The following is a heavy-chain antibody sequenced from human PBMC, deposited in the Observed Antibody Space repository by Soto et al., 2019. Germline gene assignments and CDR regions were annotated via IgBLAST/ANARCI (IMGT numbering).Heavy chain of an antibody. CDR1: GYTFTSYW. J-gene: IGHJ4*01. Sequence: GESLKISCKGSGYTFTSYWIAWVRQMPGKGLEWMAIIYPADSDTRYSPSFQGHVTISADKSISTAYLQWSSLRASDTAMYYCARLHPQQAFDYWGQGTLVTVSS. CDR2: IYPADSDT. CDR3: ARLHPQQAFDY. V-gene: IGHV5-51*01. D-gene: IGHD6-13*01.